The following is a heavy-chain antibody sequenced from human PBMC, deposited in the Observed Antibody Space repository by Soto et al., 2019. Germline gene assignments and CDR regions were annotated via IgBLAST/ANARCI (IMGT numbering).Heavy chain of an antibody. CDR3: ARRKEGSGPHYFDY. CDR2: MNPYSGNT. J-gene: IGHJ4*02. CDR1: GYTFNNYE. V-gene: IGHV1-8*01. Sequence: ASVKVSCKASGYTFNNYEIHWVRQATGQGLEWMGWMNPYSGNTGYAQKFQGRVSFTRDTSIGTAYMELSSLKSEDTAVYYCARRKEGSGPHYFDYCGEGSLVTV.